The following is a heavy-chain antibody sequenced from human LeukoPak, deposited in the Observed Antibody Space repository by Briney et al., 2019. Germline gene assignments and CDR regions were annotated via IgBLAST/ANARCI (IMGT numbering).Heavy chain of an antibody. V-gene: IGHV4-59*11. CDR2: IYYSGST. Sequence: SEILSLTCTVSGGSISSHYWSWIRQPPGKGLEWIGYIYYSGSTNYNPSLKSRVTISVDTSKNQFSLKLSSVTAADTAVYYCARWGPLTIRTNWFDPWGQGTLVTVSS. CDR3: ARWGPLTIRTNWFDP. CDR1: GGSISSHY. D-gene: IGHD3-3*01. J-gene: IGHJ5*02.